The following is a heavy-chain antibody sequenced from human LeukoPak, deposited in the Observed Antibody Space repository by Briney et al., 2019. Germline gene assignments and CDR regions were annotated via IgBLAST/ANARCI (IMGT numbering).Heavy chain of an antibody. V-gene: IGHV3-48*04. CDR2: ITSSSRTI. CDR1: GFTFSSYS. D-gene: IGHD3-10*02. CDR3: AELGITMIGGV. J-gene: IGHJ6*04. Sequence: GGSLRLSCAASGFTFSSYSMNWVRQAPGKGLEWVSYITSSSRTIYYADSVKGRFTISRDNAKNSLYLQMNSLRAEDTAVYYCAELGITMIGGVWGKGTTVTISS.